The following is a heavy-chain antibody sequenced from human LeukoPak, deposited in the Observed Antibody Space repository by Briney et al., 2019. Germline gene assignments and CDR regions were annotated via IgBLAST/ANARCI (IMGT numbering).Heavy chain of an antibody. CDR2: IYYSGST. Sequence: SSETLSLTCTVSGGSISSGGYYWSWIRQHPGKGLEWIGYIYYSGSTYYNPSLKSRVTISVDTSKNQFSLKLSSVTAADTAVYYCARDPELDYGGHAFDYWGQGTLVTVSS. V-gene: IGHV4-31*03. D-gene: IGHD4-23*01. CDR3: ARDPELDYGGHAFDY. CDR1: GGSISSGGYY. J-gene: IGHJ4*02.